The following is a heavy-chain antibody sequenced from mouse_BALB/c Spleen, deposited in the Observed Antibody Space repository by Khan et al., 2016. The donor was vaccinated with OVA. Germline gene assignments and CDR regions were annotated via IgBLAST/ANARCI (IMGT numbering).Heavy chain of an antibody. J-gene: IGHJ3*01. Sequence: QVQLQQSGAELVRPGSSVKISCKASGYAFSNYWMNWVKQRPGQGLEWIGQIYPGDGDTSFNGKFRGKATLTADKSSSTAYMQLSSLTSEDSAVYFCARSGYDYFAYWGLGTLVTVAA. V-gene: IGHV1-80*01. CDR3: ARSGYDYFAY. D-gene: IGHD2-14*01. CDR1: GYAFSNYW. CDR2: IYPGDGDT.